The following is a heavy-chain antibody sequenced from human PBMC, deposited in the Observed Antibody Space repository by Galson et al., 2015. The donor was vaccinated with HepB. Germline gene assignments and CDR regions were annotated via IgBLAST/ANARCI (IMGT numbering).Heavy chain of an antibody. J-gene: IGHJ4*02. CDR3: AREGSEYVSKTYYPRFNDY. CDR2: VSGSGSTI. CDR1: GFTFSGYE. D-gene: IGHD3-10*01. Sequence: SLRLSCAVSGFTFSGYEMNWVRQAPGKGLEWISYVSGSGSTIYYADSVKGRFTVSRDNAKNSLYLQMNSLRVEDTAVYYCAREGSEYVSKTYYPRFNDYWGQGTLVSVSS. V-gene: IGHV3-48*03.